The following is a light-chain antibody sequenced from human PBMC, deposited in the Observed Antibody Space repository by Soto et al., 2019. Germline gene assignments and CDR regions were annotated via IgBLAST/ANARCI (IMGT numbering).Light chain of an antibody. V-gene: IGLV1-40*01. CDR1: DSSIGAGYD. CDR2: GNS. J-gene: IGLJ1*01. CDR3: QSYDNSLIVSYV. Sequence: QSVLTQPPSVSGAPGQRVTISCTGSDSSIGAGYDVHWYQQLPGTPPKVLIYGNSNRPSGVPDRFSASKSGTSASLAITGLQAEDEADYYCQSYDNSLIVSYVFGTGTKVTVL.